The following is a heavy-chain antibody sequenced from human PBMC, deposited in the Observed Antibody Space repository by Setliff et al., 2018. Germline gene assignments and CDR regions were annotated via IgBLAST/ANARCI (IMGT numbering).Heavy chain of an antibody. Sequence: GGSLRLSCAASGFTFSSYAMSWVRQAPGEGLEWVSAISGSGGGNTFYADSVKGRFTISRDNSKNTLYLQMDSLRAEDTAAYYCAKNLRGVGFYMGVWGKGTTVTVSS. V-gene: IGHV3-23*01. CDR2: ISGSGGGNT. CDR1: GFTFSSYA. J-gene: IGHJ6*03. CDR3: AKNLRGVGFYMGV. D-gene: IGHD2-15*01.